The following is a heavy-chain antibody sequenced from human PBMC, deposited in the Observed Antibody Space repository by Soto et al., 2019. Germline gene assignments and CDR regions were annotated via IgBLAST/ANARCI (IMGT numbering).Heavy chain of an antibody. D-gene: IGHD2-2*01. V-gene: IGHV3-23*01. Sequence: GESLKISCAASGFTFSSYAMSWVRQAPGKGLEWVSAISGSGGSTYYADSVKGRFTISRDNSKNTLYLQMNSLRAEDTAVYDCAKISRSVGDAFDIWGQGTRVTVSS. J-gene: IGHJ3*02. CDR1: GFTFSSYA. CDR2: ISGSGGST. CDR3: AKISRSVGDAFDI.